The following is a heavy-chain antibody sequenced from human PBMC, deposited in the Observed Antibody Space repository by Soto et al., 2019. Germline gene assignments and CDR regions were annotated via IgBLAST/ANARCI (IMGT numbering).Heavy chain of an antibody. CDR2: INHSGST. V-gene: IGHV4-34*01. CDR3: ARGGLKGGYSYGYYYFDS. J-gene: IGHJ4*02. CDR1: GGSFSGYY. Sequence: PSETLSLTCAVYGGSFSGYYWSWIRQPPGKGLEWIGEINHSGSTNYNPSLKSRVTISVDTSKNQFSLKLSSVTAADTAVYYCARGGLKGGYSYGYYYFDSWGQGTLVTVSS. D-gene: IGHD5-18*01.